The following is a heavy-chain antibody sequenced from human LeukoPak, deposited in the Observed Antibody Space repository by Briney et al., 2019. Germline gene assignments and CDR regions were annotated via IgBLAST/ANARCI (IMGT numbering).Heavy chain of an antibody. CDR2: IIPIFGTA. CDR3: AAPYYDFWSGYHDAFDI. V-gene: IGHV1-69*05. CDR1: GGTFSSYA. D-gene: IGHD3-3*01. J-gene: IGHJ3*02. Sequence: SVKVSCKASGGTFSSYAISWVRQGPGQGLEWMGGIIPIFGTANYAQKFQGRVTITTDESTSTASMELSSLRSEDTAVYYCAAPYYDFWSGYHDAFDIWGQGTMVTVSP.